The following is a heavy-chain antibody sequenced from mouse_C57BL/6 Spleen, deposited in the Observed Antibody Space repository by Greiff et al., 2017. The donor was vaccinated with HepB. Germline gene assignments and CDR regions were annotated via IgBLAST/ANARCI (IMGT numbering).Heavy chain of an antibody. CDR3: ARWATVVATGFDY. V-gene: IGHV1-55*01. J-gene: IGHJ2*01. CDR1: GYTFTSYW. D-gene: IGHD1-1*01. Sequence: QVQLQQPGAELVKPGASVKMSCKASGYTFTSYWITWVKQRPGQGLEWIGDIYPGSGSTNYNGKFKGKATLTADKSSSTAYMQLSSLTSEDSAVYFCARWATVVATGFDYWGQGTTLTVSS. CDR2: IYPGSGST.